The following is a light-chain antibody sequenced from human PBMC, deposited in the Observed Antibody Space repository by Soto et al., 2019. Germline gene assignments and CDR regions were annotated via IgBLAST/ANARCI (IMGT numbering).Light chain of an antibody. J-gene: IGKJ1*01. CDR1: QSVSGSY. CDR2: DAS. V-gene: IGKV3-20*01. Sequence: EVVLTQSPGTLSLSPGERATLSCRASQSVSGSYLAWYQQKPGQPPRLLIYDASSRATVIPDRFSGSGSGTDFTLTISRLESEDFAVYYCQQYGNAPWTFGQGTKVDI. CDR3: QQYGNAPWT.